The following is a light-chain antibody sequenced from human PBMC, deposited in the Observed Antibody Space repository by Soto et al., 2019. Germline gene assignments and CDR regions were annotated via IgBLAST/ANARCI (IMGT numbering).Light chain of an antibody. V-gene: IGLV1-47*02. CDR3: ATWDDSLSGWV. J-gene: IGLJ3*02. Sequence: QSVLTQPPSVSAAPGQKVTISCSGSSSNVGKNFVYWYQHLPGTTPKLLVFSYNQRPSGVPDRFSGSKSGSSASLAISGLRSEDEADYYCATWDDSLSGWVFGGGTKLTVL. CDR1: SSNVGKNF. CDR2: SYN.